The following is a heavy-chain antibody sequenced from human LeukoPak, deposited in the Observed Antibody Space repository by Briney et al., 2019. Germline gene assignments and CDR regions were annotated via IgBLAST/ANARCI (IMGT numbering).Heavy chain of an antibody. CDR3: ARAGSEYYYYMDV. V-gene: IGHV1-18*04. CDR2: ISAYNGNT. J-gene: IGHJ6*03. Sequence: GASVKVSCKASGYTFTSYYMHWVRQAPGQGLEWMGWISAYNGNTNYAQKLQGRVTMTTDTSTSTAYMELRSLRSDDTAVYYCARAGSEYYYYMDVWGKGTTVTVSS. CDR1: GYTFTSYY. D-gene: IGHD3-10*01.